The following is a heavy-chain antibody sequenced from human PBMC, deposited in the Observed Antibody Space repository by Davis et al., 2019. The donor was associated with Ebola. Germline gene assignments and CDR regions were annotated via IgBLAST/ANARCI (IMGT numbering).Heavy chain of an antibody. CDR1: GFTFNNYW. V-gene: IGHV3-7*03. CDR3: ASGDGRGYSYDMDV. CDR2: IKQDGSEK. Sequence: GGSLRLSCAASGFTFNNYWMSWVRQAPGKGLEWVANIKQDGSEKYYVDSVKGRFTISRDNAKNSLFLQMNSLRAEDTALYYCASGDGRGYSYDMDVWGQGTTVTVSS. J-gene: IGHJ6*02. D-gene: IGHD3/OR15-3a*01.